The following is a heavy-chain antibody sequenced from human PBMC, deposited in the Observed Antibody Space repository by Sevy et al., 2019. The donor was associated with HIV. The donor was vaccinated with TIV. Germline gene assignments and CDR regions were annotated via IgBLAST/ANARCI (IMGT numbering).Heavy chain of an antibody. D-gene: IGHD6-19*01. CDR1: RYNFY. CDR2: VTPNSGAT. Sequence: ASVKVSCKASRYNFYIHWVRQAPGQGLEWMGRVTPNSGATSYAQNFQDRVAMTMDTSINTAYMELSGLKSDDTAIYYCAGQSLGWYNWFDPWGQGTLVTVSS. J-gene: IGHJ5*02. V-gene: IGHV1-2*06. CDR3: AGQSLGWYNWFDP.